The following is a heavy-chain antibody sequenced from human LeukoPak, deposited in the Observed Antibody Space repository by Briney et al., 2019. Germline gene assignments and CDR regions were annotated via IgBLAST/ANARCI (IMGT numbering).Heavy chain of an antibody. CDR3: ARRGDTSGLD. V-gene: IGHV4-39*07. CDR1: GDSISGDTYY. J-gene: IGHJ4*02. CDR2: IYHSGSS. Sequence: SETLSLTCSVSGDSISGDTYYWGWIRQPPGKGLEWIGSIYHSGSSHYSPSLKSRVTISIDTSRNQFSLILSSLTAADTAVYYCARRGDTSGLDWGQGTLVTVSS. D-gene: IGHD3-22*01.